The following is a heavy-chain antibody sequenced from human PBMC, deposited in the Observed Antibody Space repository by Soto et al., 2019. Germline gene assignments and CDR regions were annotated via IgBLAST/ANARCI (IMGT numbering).Heavy chain of an antibody. CDR3: ARRRSTPTFFDV. D-gene: IGHD1-26*01. V-gene: IGHV4-59*11. J-gene: IGHJ3*01. CDR2: IYYSGST. Sequence: PSETLSLTCTVSGGSISSHYWSWVRQSPGKGLEWIGYIYYSGSTNYNPSLKSRVTISVDTSKNQFSLKLSSVTAADTAVYYCARRRSTPTFFDVWGQGTMVTGSS. CDR1: GGSISSHY.